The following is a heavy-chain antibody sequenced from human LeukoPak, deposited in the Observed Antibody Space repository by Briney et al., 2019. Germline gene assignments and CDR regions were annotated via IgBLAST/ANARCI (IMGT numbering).Heavy chain of an antibody. CDR1: GGTFSSYA. V-gene: IGHV1-69*06. Sequence: SVKVSCKASGGTFSSYAISWVRQAPGQGLEWMGGIIPIFGTVNYAQKFQGRVTITADKSTSTAYMGLSSLRSEDTAVYYCARSLFRFLEWSYRSYYYYYMDVRGKGTTVTVSS. CDR2: IIPIFGTV. CDR3: ARSLFRFLEWSYRSYYYYYMDV. D-gene: IGHD3-3*01. J-gene: IGHJ6*03.